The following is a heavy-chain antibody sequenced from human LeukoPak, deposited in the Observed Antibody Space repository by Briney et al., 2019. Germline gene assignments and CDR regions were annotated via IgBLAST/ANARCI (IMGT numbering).Heavy chain of an antibody. CDR1: GGSISHYY. V-gene: IGHV4-4*07. CDR2: ISGSGST. CDR3: ARGTPGRAELAY. Sequence: PSEALSLTCTVSGGSISHYYWSWIRQPAGKRLEWIARISGSGSTNYNPSLKNRVTMSVDTSKNQFSLNLISVTAADTAVYYCARGTPGRAELAYWGQGTLVTVSS. J-gene: IGHJ4*02. D-gene: IGHD3-10*01.